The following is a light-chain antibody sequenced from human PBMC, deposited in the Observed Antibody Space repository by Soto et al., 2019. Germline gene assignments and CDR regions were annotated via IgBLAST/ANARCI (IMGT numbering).Light chain of an antibody. Sequence: VMTQSPDTVSASLGGTATLSCRASQPVNTNLAWYHQRPGQAPRLLISGASTRATGVPVRFIGSGSGTEFTLTISDLQSEDFGIYFCHQYNNWPPYTFGQGTKLEI. CDR3: HQYNNWPPYT. J-gene: IGKJ2*01. V-gene: IGKV3-15*01. CDR2: GAS. CDR1: QPVNTN.